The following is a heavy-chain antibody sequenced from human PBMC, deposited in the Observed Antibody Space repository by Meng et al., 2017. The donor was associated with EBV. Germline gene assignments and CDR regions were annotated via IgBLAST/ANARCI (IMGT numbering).Heavy chain of an antibody. J-gene: IGHJ4*02. CDR3: ARVGIAVAGTGDY. CDR1: GYTFTGYY. CDR2: INPNSGGT. D-gene: IGHD6-19*01. V-gene: IGHV1-2*06. Sequence: QLQLGQSGAEVKKPGASVKVSCKASGYTFTGYYMHWVRQAPGQGLEWMGRINPNSGGTNYAQKFQGRVTMTRDTSISTAYMELSRLRSDDTAVYYCARVGIAVAGTGDYWGQGTLVTVSS.